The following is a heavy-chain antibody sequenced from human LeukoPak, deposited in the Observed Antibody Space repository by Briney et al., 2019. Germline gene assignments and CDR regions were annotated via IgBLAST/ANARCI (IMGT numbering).Heavy chain of an antibody. J-gene: IGHJ1*01. Sequence: SETLSLTCAVYGGSFSGYYWSWIRQPPGKGLEWIGEINHSGSTNYNPSLKSRVTISVDTSKNQFSLKLSSVTAADTAVYYCARPRIAAAGTVYFQHWGQGTLVTVSS. CDR1: GGSFSGYY. D-gene: IGHD6-13*01. CDR3: ARPRIAAAGTVYFQH. V-gene: IGHV4-34*01. CDR2: INHSGST.